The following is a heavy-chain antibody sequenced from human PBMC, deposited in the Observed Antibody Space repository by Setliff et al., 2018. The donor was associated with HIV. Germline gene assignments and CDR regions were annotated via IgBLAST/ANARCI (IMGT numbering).Heavy chain of an antibody. CDR1: GGSISGHY. Sequence: ETLSLTCTVSGGSISGHYWSWVRQAPGKGLEWVSSISSSSSYIYYADSVKGRFTISRDNAKNSLYLQMNSLRAEDTAVYYCAREATSGTYPWFDPWGQGTLVTVSS. CDR3: AREATSGTYPWFDP. V-gene: IGHV3-21*01. CDR2: ISSSSSYI. D-gene: IGHD1-26*01. J-gene: IGHJ5*02.